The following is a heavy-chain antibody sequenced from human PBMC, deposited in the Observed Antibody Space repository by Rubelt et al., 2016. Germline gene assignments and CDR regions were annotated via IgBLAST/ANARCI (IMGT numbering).Heavy chain of an antibody. V-gene: IGHV3-33*01. Sequence: VQLVESGGGVVQPGRSLRLSCAASGFTFSNYGMHWVRQAPGKGLEWVAVIWVDGTGDYYADSVKGRFTISRDNAKNTLYLQMNSLIVEDTAVYYCARPPGLRNAYWYFDLWGRGTLVTVSS. D-gene: IGHD4-17*01. CDR1: GFTFSNYG. J-gene: IGHJ2*01. CDR2: IWVDGTGD. CDR3: ARPPGLRNAYWYFDL.